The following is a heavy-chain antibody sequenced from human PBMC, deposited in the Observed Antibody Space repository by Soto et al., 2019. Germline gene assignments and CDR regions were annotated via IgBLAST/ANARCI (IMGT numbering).Heavy chain of an antibody. CDR2: IYYSGST. J-gene: IGHJ5*02. CDR1: GGSISSGGYY. CDR3: ARAYSSGWYWFDP. D-gene: IGHD6-19*01. Sequence: PSETLSLTCTVSGGSISSGGYYWSWIRQHPGKGLEWIGYIYYSGSTYYNPSLKSRVTISVDTSKNQFSLKLGSVTASDTAVYYWARAYSSGWYWFDPWGQGTLVTVSS. V-gene: IGHV4-31*03.